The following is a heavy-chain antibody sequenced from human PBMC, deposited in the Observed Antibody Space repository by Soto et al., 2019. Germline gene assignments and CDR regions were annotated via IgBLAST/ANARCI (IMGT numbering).Heavy chain of an antibody. CDR2: INHSGST. Sequence: SETLSLTCAVYGGSFSGYYWSWIRQPPGKGLEWIGEINHSGSTNYNPSLKSRVTISVDTSKNQFSLKLSSVTAADTAVYYCARGLRYFDWLSNEAGYWGQGTLVTVSS. D-gene: IGHD3-9*01. CDR1: GGSFSGYY. V-gene: IGHV4-34*01. CDR3: ARGLRYFDWLSNEAGY. J-gene: IGHJ4*02.